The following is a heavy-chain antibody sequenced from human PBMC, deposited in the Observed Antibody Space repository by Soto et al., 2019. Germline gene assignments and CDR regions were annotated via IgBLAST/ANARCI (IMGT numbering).Heavy chain of an antibody. CDR2: IKTKSDGAVT. CDR3: VREWFGDFV. V-gene: IGHV3-15*05. Sequence: EVQLVESGGGLVKPGWSLRLSCVGFGLTLSDAWMKWVRQIAGKGPEWVGRIKTKSDGAVTDYAALAKGRFTISRDDSETTVYLQMNSLKTEDTAVYYCVREWFGDFVWGQGTLVTVSS. J-gene: IGHJ4*02. D-gene: IGHD3-10*01. CDR1: GLTLSDAW.